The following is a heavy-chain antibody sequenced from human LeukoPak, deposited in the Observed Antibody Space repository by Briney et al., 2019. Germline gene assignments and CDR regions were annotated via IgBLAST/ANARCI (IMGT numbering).Heavy chain of an antibody. V-gene: IGHV1-8*02. CDR2: ITPNSGTT. J-gene: IGHJ3*02. CDR1: GYTFSGYY. D-gene: IGHD2-2*02. CDR3: ASPTPGYQLLYGAFDI. Sequence: ASVKVTCKASGYTFSGYYMNWVRQAPGQGLEWMGCITPNSGTTGYAQKFQGRVTMTRNTSISTAYMELSSLRSEDTAVYYCASPTPGYQLLYGAFDIWGQGTMVTVSS.